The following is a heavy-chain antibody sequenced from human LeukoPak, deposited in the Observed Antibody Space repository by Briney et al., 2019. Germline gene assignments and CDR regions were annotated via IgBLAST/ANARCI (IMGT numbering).Heavy chain of an antibody. Sequence: PGGSLRLSCAASGFTFSSYGMHWVRQAPGKGLEWVAVIWYDGSNKYYADSVKGRFTISRDNSKNTLYLQMNSLRAEDTALYYCAKDGLGLQRGYYYGMDVWGQGTTVTVSS. CDR2: IWYDGSNK. V-gene: IGHV3-30*02. D-gene: IGHD3/OR15-3a*01. CDR1: GFTFSSYG. CDR3: AKDGLGLQRGYYYGMDV. J-gene: IGHJ6*02.